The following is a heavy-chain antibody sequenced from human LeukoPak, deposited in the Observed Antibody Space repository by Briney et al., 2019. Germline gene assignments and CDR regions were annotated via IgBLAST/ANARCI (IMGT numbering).Heavy chain of an antibody. J-gene: IGHJ4*02. Sequence: SETLSLTCAVYGGSFSGYYWSWIRQPPGKGLEWIGYVYYSGSTNYNPSLKSRVTISVDTSKNQFSLKLSSVTAADTAVYYCARSELLWFGGVNSGFDYWGQGTLVTVSS. CDR2: VYYSGST. V-gene: IGHV4-59*01. CDR1: GGSFSGYY. D-gene: IGHD3-10*01. CDR3: ARSELLWFGGVNSGFDY.